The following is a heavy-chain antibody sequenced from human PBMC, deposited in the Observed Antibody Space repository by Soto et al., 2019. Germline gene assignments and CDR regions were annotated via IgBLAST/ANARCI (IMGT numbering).Heavy chain of an antibody. CDR3: TTALRFLEWLFIFDY. D-gene: IGHD3-3*01. CDR2: IKSKTDGGTT. Sequence: GGSLRLSCAASGFTFSNAWMSWVRQAPGKGLEWVGRIKSKTDGGTTDYAAPVKGRFTISRDDSKNTLYLQMNSLKTEDTAVYYCTTALRFLEWLFIFDYWGQGTLVTVSS. J-gene: IGHJ4*02. CDR1: GFTFSNAW. V-gene: IGHV3-15*01.